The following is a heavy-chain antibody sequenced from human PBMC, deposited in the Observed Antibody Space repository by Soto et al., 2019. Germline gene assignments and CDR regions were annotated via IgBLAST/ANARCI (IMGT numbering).Heavy chain of an antibody. CDR1: GFTFNNYA. J-gene: IGHJ4*02. Sequence: VQLLESGGGLVQPGGSLRLSCAASGFTFNNYAMNWVRQAPGKGLEWASAIRNSGGFTYYADSVKGRFTISRDNSKNTLYLHMNSLRAEDTALYYCAKDYFETKGPYFFDYWGQGTLVTVSS. CDR2: IRNSGGFT. D-gene: IGHD1-26*01. V-gene: IGHV3-23*01. CDR3: AKDYFETKGPYFFDY.